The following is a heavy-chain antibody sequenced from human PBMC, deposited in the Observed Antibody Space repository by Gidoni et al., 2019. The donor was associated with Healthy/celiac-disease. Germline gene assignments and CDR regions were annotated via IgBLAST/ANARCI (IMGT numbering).Heavy chain of an antibody. V-gene: IGHV3-53*01. CDR3: ARAQRGYSYGYTP. D-gene: IGHD5-18*01. Sequence: EVQLVESGGGLIQPGGSLRLSCAASGFTVSSNYMSWVRPAPGKGLEWVSVIYSGGSTYYADSVKGRFTISRDNSKNTLYLQMNSLRAEDTAVYYCARAQRGYSYGYTPWGQGTLVTVSS. CDR2: IYSGGST. CDR1: GFTVSSNY. J-gene: IGHJ5*02.